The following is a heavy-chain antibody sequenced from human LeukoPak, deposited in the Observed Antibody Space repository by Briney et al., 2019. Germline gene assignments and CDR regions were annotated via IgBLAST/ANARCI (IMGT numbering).Heavy chain of an antibody. V-gene: IGHV4-59*12. Sequence: SETLSLTCTVSGGSISSYYWSWIRQPAGKGLEWIGEIYHSGSTNYNPSLKSRVTISVDKSKNQFSLKLSSVTAADTAVYYCARESEHPTRPLDYWGQGTLVTVSS. CDR3: ARESEHPTRPLDY. CDR2: IYHSGST. J-gene: IGHJ4*02. CDR1: GGSISSYY. D-gene: IGHD1/OR15-1a*01.